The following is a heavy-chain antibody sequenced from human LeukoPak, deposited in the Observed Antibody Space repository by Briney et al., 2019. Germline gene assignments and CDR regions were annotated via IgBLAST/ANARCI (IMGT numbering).Heavy chain of an antibody. D-gene: IGHD1-14*01. J-gene: IGHJ1*01. CDR1: GFTFDDYA. CDR2: ISWDGGST. CDR3: ANNLVLQH. Sequence: GGSLRLSCAASGFTFDDYAMHWVRQAPGKGLEWVSLISWDGGSTYYADSVKGRFTISRDNSKNTLYLQMNSLRAEDTAVYYCANNLVLQHWGQGTLVTVSS. V-gene: IGHV3-43D*03.